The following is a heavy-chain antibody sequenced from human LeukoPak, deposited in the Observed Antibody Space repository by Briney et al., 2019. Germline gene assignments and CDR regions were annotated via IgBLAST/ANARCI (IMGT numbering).Heavy chain of an antibody. CDR1: GFTFNNFW. V-gene: IGHV3-74*01. D-gene: IGHD5-18*01. J-gene: IGHJ4*02. Sequence: AGGSLRLSCTASGFTFNNFWMHWVRQTPGKGLVWVSRISKDGSTTNYADSVKGRFTISRDNAKNTLYLQMNSLTAEDMALYYCARGASSGYRIDYWGQGTLVPVSA. CDR3: ARGASSGYRIDY. CDR2: ISKDGSTT.